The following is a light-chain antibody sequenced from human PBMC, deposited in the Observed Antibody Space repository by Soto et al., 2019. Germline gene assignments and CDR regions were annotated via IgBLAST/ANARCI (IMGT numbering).Light chain of an antibody. CDR2: KAS. CDR3: QQYNTYSPWT. J-gene: IGKJ1*01. V-gene: IGKV1-5*03. CDR1: QTIYSW. Sequence: DTQMTQSPSTLSASVGDRVTITCRASQTIYSWLAWYQQKQGKAPELLIYKASSLQSGVTSRFSGSGSGTEFTLTISSLQPEDFVTYYCQQYNTYSPWTFGQGTKVEIK.